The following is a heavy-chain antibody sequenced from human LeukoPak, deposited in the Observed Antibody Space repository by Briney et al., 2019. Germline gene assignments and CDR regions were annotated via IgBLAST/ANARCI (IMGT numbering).Heavy chain of an antibody. CDR2: ISSSNSYI. CDR3: ARDTYCSGGSCGYYFDY. Sequence: GGSLRLSCAASGFTFSSYSMNWVRQAPGKGLEWVSSISSSNSYIYYADSVKGRFTISRDNAKNSLYLQMNSLRAEDTAVYYCARDTYCSGGSCGYYFDYWGQGTLVTVSS. J-gene: IGHJ4*02. V-gene: IGHV3-21*01. CDR1: GFTFSSYS. D-gene: IGHD2-15*01.